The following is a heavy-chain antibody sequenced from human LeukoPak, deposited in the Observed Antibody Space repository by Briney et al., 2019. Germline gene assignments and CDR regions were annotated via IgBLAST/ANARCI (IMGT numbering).Heavy chain of an antibody. CDR3: ARGAGPLFDP. J-gene: IGHJ5*02. CDR2: ISTSGTIT. Sequence: GGSLRLSCAASGFTFSDYYMSWIRQAPGKGLEWFSYISTSGTITHYADSVKGRFTISRDNAKNSLYLRMNSLRAEDTAVYYCARGAGPLFDPWGQGTLVTVSS. V-gene: IGHV3-11*01. CDR1: GFTFSDYY.